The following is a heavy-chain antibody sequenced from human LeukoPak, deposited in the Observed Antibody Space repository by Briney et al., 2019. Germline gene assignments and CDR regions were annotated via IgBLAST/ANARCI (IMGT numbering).Heavy chain of an antibody. CDR3: ARDVGFNSGYYNY. D-gene: IGHD3-3*01. Sequence: SETLSLTCTVSGGSISSYYWNWIRQPPGKGLEWIGYIHYSGITNYNPSLKSRVTISGDTSKNQFSLKLSPVTAADTDIYYCARDVGFNSGYYNYWGQGTLVTVSS. CDR1: GGSISSYY. CDR2: IHYSGIT. V-gene: IGHV4-59*01. J-gene: IGHJ4*02.